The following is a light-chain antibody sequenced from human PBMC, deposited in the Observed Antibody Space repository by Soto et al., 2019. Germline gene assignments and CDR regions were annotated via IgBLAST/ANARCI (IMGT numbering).Light chain of an antibody. CDR2: GAS. V-gene: IGKV3-20*01. CDR1: QSVSSY. CDR3: QQYGSSLT. J-gene: IGKJ4*01. Sequence: EIVVAQSPVTLSLSPGERATLSCRASQSVSSYLAWYQQKPGQAPRLLIYGASSRATGIPDRFSGSGSGTDFTLTISRLEPEDFAVYYCQQYGSSLTLGGGTKVDIK.